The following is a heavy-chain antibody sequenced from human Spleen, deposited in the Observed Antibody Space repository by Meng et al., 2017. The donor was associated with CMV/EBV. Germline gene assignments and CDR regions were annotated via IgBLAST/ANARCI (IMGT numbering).Heavy chain of an antibody. Sequence: TLSLTCAVSGVPIFSGGYYWSWIRQFPGKGLEWIAYISYTGNTYSNPSLNSRVSISGDSSKNVFSLNLTSVAAADTAIYYCARVGGIAARNLDRWGQGTLVTVSS. CDR3: ARVGGIAARNLDR. V-gene: IGHV4-31*11. D-gene: IGHD6-6*01. J-gene: IGHJ4*02. CDR2: ISYTGNT. CDR1: GVPIFSGGYY.